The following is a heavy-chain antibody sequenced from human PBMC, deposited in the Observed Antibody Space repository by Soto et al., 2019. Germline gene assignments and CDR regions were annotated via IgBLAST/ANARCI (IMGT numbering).Heavy chain of an antibody. V-gene: IGHV4-34*01. CDR1: GGSFSGYY. J-gene: IGHJ5*02. CDR3: AAGPQNNWLDP. Sequence: SETLSLTCAVYGGSFSGYYWSWIRQPPGKGLEWIGEINHSGSTNYNPSLKSRVTISVDTSKNQFSLKLSSVTAADTAVYYCAAGPQNNWLDPWGQGTLVTVSS. CDR2: INHSGST.